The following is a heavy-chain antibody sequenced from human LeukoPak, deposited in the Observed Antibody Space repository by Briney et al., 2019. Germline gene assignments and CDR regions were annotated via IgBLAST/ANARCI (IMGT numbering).Heavy chain of an antibody. CDR2: MNHSGST. CDR1: GGSFSGYY. CDR3: ARRLGRKFGERFYYYHYMDV. D-gene: IGHD3-10*01. V-gene: IGHV4-34*01. Sequence: KPSETLSLTCAVYGGSFSGYYWSWIRQPPGKGLEWSGEMNHSGSTNYNPSLKSRVTISVDTSKNQFSLKLSSVTAADTAVYYCARRLGRKFGERFYYYHYMDVWGKGTTVTISS. J-gene: IGHJ6*03.